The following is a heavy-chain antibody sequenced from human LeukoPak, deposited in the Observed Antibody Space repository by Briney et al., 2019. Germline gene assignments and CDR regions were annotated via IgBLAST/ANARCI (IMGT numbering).Heavy chain of an antibody. CDR1: GGSIDNYY. Sequence: SETLSLTCTVSGGSIDNYYWSWIRQPAGKGLEWTGRIYTRGSTNYNRSLKSRVTMSVATSKNQSSLTLSSVTAGDTAVYYCARGRYCSADICSGGDAFDIWGQGTMVSVSS. J-gene: IGHJ3*02. CDR2: IYTRGST. D-gene: IGHD2-15*01. CDR3: ARGRYCSADICSGGDAFDI. V-gene: IGHV4-4*07.